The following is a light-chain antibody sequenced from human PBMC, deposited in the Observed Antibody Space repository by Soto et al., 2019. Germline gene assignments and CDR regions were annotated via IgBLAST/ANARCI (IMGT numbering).Light chain of an antibody. CDR2: DVS. V-gene: IGLV2-14*03. J-gene: IGLJ2*01. Sequence: QSALTQPASVSGSPGQSITISCTGTSSDVGGYNYVSWYQQHPHPGKAPKLVIYDVSNRPSGVSNRFSGSKSGNTASLTISGLQAEDEADYYCTSYAGSDNPVLFGGGTKVTVL. CDR3: TSYAGSDNPVL. CDR1: SSDVGGYNY.